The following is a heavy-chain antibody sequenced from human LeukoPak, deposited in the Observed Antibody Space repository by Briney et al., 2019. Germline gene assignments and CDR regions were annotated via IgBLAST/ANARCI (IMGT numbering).Heavy chain of an antibody. D-gene: IGHD5-12*01. Sequence: PGGSLRLSCAASGFMFTTYAMTWVRQAPGKGPEWVSSINGSGGKTYYADSLKGRFTISRDNSKNTLCLQMNSLRAEDTAVYYCAIGPPYGGYSDWGQGTLVTVSS. J-gene: IGHJ4*02. CDR3: AIGPPYGGYSD. CDR2: INGSGGKT. V-gene: IGHV3-23*01. CDR1: GFMFTTYA.